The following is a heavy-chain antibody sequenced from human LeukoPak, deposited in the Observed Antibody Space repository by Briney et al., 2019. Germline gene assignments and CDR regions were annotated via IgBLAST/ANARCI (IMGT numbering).Heavy chain of an antibody. J-gene: IGHJ6*03. CDR1: GGSFSDYY. V-gene: IGHV4-34*01. CDR3: ARDPFHDLWSGPPGDYYYMDV. D-gene: IGHD3-3*01. Sequence: PSETLSLTCAVYGGSFSDYYWTWIRQPPGKGLEWIGEINHSGSPNNNPSLKSRVSISFDTSKNQFSLKLSSVTAADTAVYYCARDPFHDLWSGPPGDYYYMDVWGKGTTVTVSS. CDR2: INHSGSP.